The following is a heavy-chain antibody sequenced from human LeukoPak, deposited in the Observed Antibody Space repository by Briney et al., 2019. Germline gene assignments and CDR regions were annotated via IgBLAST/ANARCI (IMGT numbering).Heavy chain of an antibody. J-gene: IGHJ4*02. CDR2: ISGSTTYI. CDR1: GFSFSSYS. D-gene: IGHD3-3*01. Sequence: GGSLRLSCAASGFSFSSYSMNWVRQAPGKGLEWVSSISGSTTYIYYADSVKGRFTLSRDNAKNSLYLQMNSLRAEDTAVYYCARLFWSGTFDYWGQGTLVTVSS. CDR3: ARLFWSGTFDY. V-gene: IGHV3-21*04.